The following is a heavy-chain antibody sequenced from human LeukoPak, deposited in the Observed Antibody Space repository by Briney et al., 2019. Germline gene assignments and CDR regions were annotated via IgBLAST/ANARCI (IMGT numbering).Heavy chain of an antibody. V-gene: IGHV1-46*01. CDR3: EKDPEYGGYDY. J-gene: IGHJ4*02. D-gene: IGHD5-12*01. CDR2: INPSGGGT. CDR1: GYTFTSYY. Sequence: ASVKVSCKASGYTFTSYYMHWVRQAPGQGLEWMGIINPSGGGTTYAQTFQGRVTMTRDMSTNTIYMAVSNPESYDNAGEYGEKDPEYGGYDYWGQGTLVTVSS.